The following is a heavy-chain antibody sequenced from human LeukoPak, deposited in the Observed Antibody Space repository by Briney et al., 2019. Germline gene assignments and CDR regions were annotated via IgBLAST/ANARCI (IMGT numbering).Heavy chain of an antibody. J-gene: IGHJ4*02. CDR3: ARVRHIVVVIATDFDY. CDR2: ISSSSSTI. Sequence: GGSLRLSCAASGFTFSSYSMNWVRQAPGKGLEWVSYISSSSSTIYYADSVKGRFTISRDNAKNSLYLQMNSLRAEDTAVYYCARVRHIVVVIATDFDYWGQGTLVTVSS. CDR1: GFTFSSYS. D-gene: IGHD2-21*01. V-gene: IGHV3-48*01.